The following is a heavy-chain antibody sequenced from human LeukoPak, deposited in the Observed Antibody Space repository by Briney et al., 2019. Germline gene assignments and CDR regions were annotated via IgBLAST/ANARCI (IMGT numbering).Heavy chain of an antibody. Sequence: YPGGSLRLSCAASGFTFTSYGMHWVRQAPGKGLEWVADIWCDGSNKYYADSVKGRFTISRDNSKNTLYLQMNSLRAEDTAAYYCAGSGSVFWFDPWGQGTLVTVSS. CDR2: IWCDGSNK. CDR3: AGSGSVFWFDP. J-gene: IGHJ5*02. V-gene: IGHV3-33*01. D-gene: IGHD1-26*01. CDR1: GFTFTSYG.